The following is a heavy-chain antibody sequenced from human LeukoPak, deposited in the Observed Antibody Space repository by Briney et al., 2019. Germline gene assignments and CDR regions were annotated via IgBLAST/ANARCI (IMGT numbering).Heavy chain of an antibody. CDR1: GGIFSSYA. J-gene: IGHJ4*02. CDR3: ANLMTTVTAGPFDY. CDR2: INPNSGDT. Sequence: ASVKVSCKASGGIFSSYALSWVRQAPGQGLEWMGRINPNSGDTNFAQKFQGRVTMTRDTSLSTAYMELSRLRSDDTAVYYCANLMTTVTAGPFDYWGQGTLVTVSS. D-gene: IGHD4-17*01. V-gene: IGHV1-2*06.